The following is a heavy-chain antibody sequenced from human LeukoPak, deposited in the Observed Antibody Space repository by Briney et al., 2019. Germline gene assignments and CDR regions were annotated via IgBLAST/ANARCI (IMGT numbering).Heavy chain of an antibody. Sequence: ASVKVSCKASGYTFTSYAMHWVRQAPGQRLEWMGWINAGNGNTKYSQKFQGRVTITRDTSASTAYMELNSLRSEDTAVYYCARGPGVPAAMGDAFDIWGQGTMVTVSS. CDR3: ARGPGVPAAMGDAFDI. J-gene: IGHJ3*02. V-gene: IGHV1-3*01. CDR2: INAGNGNT. CDR1: GYTFTSYA. D-gene: IGHD2-2*01.